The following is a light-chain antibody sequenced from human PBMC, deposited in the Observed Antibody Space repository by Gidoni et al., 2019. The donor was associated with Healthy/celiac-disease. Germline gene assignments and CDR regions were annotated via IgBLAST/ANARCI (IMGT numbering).Light chain of an antibody. CDR1: QSLSSY. CDR2: GAS. V-gene: IGKV1-39*01. Sequence: DIVLTQSPSSLSASAGDRATISCRASQSLSSYLNWYQQKPGNAPKLLIYGASSLQSGVPARCSGSGSGTEFTLTISSLEPEDFATYYCQQSCSTSWTFGQGTKVEIK. CDR3: QQSCSTSWT. J-gene: IGKJ1*01.